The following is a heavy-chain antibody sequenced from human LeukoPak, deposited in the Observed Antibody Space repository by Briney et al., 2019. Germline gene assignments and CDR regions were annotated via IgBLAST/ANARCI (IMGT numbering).Heavy chain of an antibody. J-gene: IGHJ6*03. CDR1: GGTFSSYA. CDR2: IIPIFGTA. D-gene: IGHD2-2*02. V-gene: IGHV1-69*13. CDR3: ARSTVVVPAAISHYYYHMDV. Sequence: SVKVSCKASGGTFSSYAISWVRQAPGQGLEWMGGIIPIFGTANYAQKFQGRVTITADESTSTAYMELNSLRSEDTAVYYCARSTVVVPAAISHYYYHMDVWGKGTTVTVSS.